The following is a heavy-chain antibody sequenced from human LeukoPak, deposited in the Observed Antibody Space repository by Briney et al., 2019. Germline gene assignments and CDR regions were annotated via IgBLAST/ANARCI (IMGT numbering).Heavy chain of an antibody. J-gene: IGHJ4*02. CDR2: IHSSGST. V-gene: IGHV4-59*01. CDR3: VREGYDSSGYYLDS. Sequence: SETLSLTCTVSGGSINGYYWSWFRQPPGKGLEWFGWIHSSGSTEDNPSLKSRVTMSIDTSKIQISLKLYSVTAADTAVYYCVREGYDSSGYYLDSWGQGTLVTVSS. D-gene: IGHD3-22*01. CDR1: GGSINGYY.